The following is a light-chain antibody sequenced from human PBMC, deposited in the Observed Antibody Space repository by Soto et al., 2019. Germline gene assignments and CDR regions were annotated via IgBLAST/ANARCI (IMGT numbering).Light chain of an antibody. CDR3: QQYYSAPLT. CDR1: QSVLYSSNNKNY. CDR2: WAS. J-gene: IGKJ4*01. V-gene: IGKV4-1*01. Sequence: DIVLTQSPDSLAVSLGERATINCKSSQSVLYSSNNKNYLAWYQQKPGQPPKLVIYWASTRASGVPDRFSGSGSGTEFTLTISSLQAEDVAVYYCQQYYSAPLTFGGGTKVQIK.